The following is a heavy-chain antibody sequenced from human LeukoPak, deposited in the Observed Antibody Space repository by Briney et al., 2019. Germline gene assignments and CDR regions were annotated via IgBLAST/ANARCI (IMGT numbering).Heavy chain of an antibody. CDR1: GFTVSSNY. V-gene: IGHV3-21*01. J-gene: IGHJ5*02. CDR3: THLGWFDP. Sequence: PGGSLRLSCAASGFTVSSNYMTWVRQAPGRGLEWVSSISSSSSYIYYADSVKGRFTISRDNAKNTLYLQMNSLRAEDTAVYYCTHLGWFDPWGQGTLVTVSS. CDR2: ISSSSSYI.